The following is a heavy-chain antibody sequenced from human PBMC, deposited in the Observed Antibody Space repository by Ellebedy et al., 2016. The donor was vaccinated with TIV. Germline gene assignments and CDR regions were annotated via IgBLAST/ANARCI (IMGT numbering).Heavy chain of an antibody. CDR3: ARAPVGATRSSAFDI. CDR2: ISSSSSYI. V-gene: IGHV3-21*01. Sequence: GESLKISXAASGFTFSSYAMHWVRQAPGKGLEWVSSISSSSSYIYYADSVKGRFTISRDNAKNSLYLQMNSLRDEDTAVYYCARAPVGATRSSAFDIWGQGTMVTVSS. CDR1: GFTFSSYA. D-gene: IGHD1-26*01. J-gene: IGHJ3*02.